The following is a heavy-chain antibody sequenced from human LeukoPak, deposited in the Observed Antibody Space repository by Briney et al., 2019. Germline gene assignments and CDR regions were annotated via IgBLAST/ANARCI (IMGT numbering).Heavy chain of an antibody. D-gene: IGHD1-1*01. J-gene: IGHJ5*02. Sequence: ASVKVSCKAPGYTFTGYYMHWVRQAPGQGLEWMGWINLNSGGTNYAQKFQGRVTMTRDTSISTAYMELSRLRSDDTAVYYCARAPSAELEPYNWFDPWGQGTLVTVSS. CDR3: ARAPSAELEPYNWFDP. CDR1: GYTFTGYY. CDR2: INLNSGGT. V-gene: IGHV1-2*02.